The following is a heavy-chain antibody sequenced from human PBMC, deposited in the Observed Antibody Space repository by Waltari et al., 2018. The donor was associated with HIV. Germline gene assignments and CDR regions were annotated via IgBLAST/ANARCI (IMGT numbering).Heavy chain of an antibody. CDR2: SSGDGITT. J-gene: IGHJ4*02. Sequence: EVQLLDSGGGWVQPWGSLTRSCAASSCIRRTHALDWLRQAPGKGLEWVVSSSGDGITTYYADSVKGRLTISRDNSKNTLSLQMSSLRGEDTAVYYCAKGVAYDLLTGFSPLDYWGQGTLVTVSS. CDR1: SCIRRTHA. CDR3: AKGVAYDLLTGFSPLDY. V-gene: IGHV3-23*01. D-gene: IGHD3-9*01.